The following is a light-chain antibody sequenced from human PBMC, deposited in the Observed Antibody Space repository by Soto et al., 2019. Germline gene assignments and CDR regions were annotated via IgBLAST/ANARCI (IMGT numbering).Light chain of an antibody. V-gene: IGLV6-57*04. CDR1: RGTIGSTF. CDR3: QSYDNSSVV. CDR2: EDN. J-gene: IGLJ2*01. Sequence: NFMLTQPHSMSGSPGRAVIISCTRSRGTIGSTFVQWYQQRPGSAPTTIIYEDNQKPSGVPDRFSGSIDASSNSASLTISGLQPEDEADYYCQSYDNSSVVFGGGTKLTVL.